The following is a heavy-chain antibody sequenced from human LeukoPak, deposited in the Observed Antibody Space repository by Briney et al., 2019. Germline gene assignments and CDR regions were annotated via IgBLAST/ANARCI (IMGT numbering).Heavy chain of an antibody. CDR1: GYTFTGYY. V-gene: IGHV1-2*02. Sequence: GASVKVSCKASGYTFTGYYMHWVRQAPGQGLEWMGWINPNSGGTNYAQKFQGRVTMTRDTSISTAYMELSRLRSDDTAVYYCASAIMVRGANAFDIWGQGTMVTVSS. CDR3: ASAIMVRGANAFDI. CDR2: INPNSGGT. J-gene: IGHJ3*02. D-gene: IGHD3-10*01.